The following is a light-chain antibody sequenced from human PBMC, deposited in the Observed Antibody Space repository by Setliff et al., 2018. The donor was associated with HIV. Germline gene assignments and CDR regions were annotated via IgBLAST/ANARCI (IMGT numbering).Light chain of an antibody. V-gene: IGLV2-14*03. CDR3: SSYTTSSTRL. J-gene: IGLJ2*01. CDR1: SSDVGKYNY. Sequence: QSALTQPASVSGSPGQSITISCTGTSSDVGKYNYVSWYQQRPGEAPKLIIYDVTNRPSGVSNRLSGSESGNTASLTISGLQAEDEADYYCSSYTTSSTRLFGGGTKVTVL. CDR2: DVT.